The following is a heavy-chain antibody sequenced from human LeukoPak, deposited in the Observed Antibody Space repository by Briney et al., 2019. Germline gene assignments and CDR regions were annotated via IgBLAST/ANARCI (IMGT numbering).Heavy chain of an antibody. V-gene: IGHV1-69*13. CDR3: ASYYDSSGYLAPFDY. Sequence: SVKVSCKASGGTFSSYAISWVRQAPGQGLEWMGGIIPIFGTANYAQKFQGRVTITADESTSTAYMELSSLRSEDTAVYYCASYYDSSGYLAPFDYWGQGTLVTVSS. CDR2: IIPIFGTA. CDR1: GGTFSSYA. J-gene: IGHJ4*02. D-gene: IGHD3-22*01.